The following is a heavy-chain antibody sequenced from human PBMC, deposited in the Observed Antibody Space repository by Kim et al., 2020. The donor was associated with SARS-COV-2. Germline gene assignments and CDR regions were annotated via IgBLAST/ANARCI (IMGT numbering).Heavy chain of an antibody. CDR1: GYTFSGYG. V-gene: IGHV1-18*04. J-gene: IGHJ4*02. D-gene: IGHD5-12*01. CDR2: IDAYNGNT. Sequence: ASVKVSCKASGYTFSGYGISWVRQAPGQGLEWMGWIDAYNGNTKFAQRLQGRVTVTTDTSTSTAYMELRNLRSDDTAVYYCARDLSMVSTIRFDYWGQGTQVTVSS. CDR3: ARDLSMVSTIRFDY.